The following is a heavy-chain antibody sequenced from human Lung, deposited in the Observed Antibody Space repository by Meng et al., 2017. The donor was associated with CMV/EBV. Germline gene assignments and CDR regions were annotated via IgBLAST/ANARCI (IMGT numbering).Heavy chain of an antibody. Sequence: SXPXSLXCAVHGGSFSGYYWTWIHQPPGKGLEWSGEINHSGSTNYNPSLKSRVTISVDTSKNQFSLKLSSVTAADTAVYYCTRAFGGTIGGVVNDYYGMDVWGQGTXVTGSS. CDR2: INHSGST. CDR3: TRAFGGTIGGVVNDYYGMDV. D-gene: IGHD3-3*01. V-gene: IGHV4-34*01. J-gene: IGHJ6*02. CDR1: GGSFSGYY.